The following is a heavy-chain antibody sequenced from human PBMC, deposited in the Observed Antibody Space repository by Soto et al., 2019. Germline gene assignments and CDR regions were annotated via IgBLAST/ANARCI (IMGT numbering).Heavy chain of an antibody. D-gene: IGHD1-26*01. CDR1: GGSISSYY. CDR2: IYYSGST. J-gene: IGHJ5*02. Sequence: SETLSLTCTVFGGSISSYYWSWIRQPPGKGLEWIGYIYYSGSTNYKPSLKSRVTISVDTSKNQFSLKASDTAMYYCATSLVVGELSWGPGTLVTVSS. CDR3: ATSLVVGELS. V-gene: IGHV4-59*12.